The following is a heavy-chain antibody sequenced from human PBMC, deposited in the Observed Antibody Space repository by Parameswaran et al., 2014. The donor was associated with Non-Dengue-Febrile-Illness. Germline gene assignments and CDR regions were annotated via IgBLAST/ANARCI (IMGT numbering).Heavy chain of an antibody. CDR1: GFTFSSYG. CDR2: IWYDGSNK. J-gene: IGHJ3*02. CDR3: ARGPNYGIFGVGNDAFDI. Sequence: GGSLRLSCAASGFTFSSYGMHWVRQAPGKGLEWVAVIWYDGSNKYYADSVKGRFTISRDNSKNTLYLQMNSLRAEDTAVYYCARGPNYGIFGVGNDAFDIWGQGTMVTVSS. V-gene: IGHV3-33*01. D-gene: IGHD3-3*01.